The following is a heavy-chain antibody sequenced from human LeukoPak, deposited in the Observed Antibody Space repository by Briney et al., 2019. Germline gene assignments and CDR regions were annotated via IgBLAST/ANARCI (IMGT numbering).Heavy chain of an antibody. CDR1: GYRFTSYW. CDR3: GVCGRTDDYGRNSFDA. Sequence: GEPLKISCKGSGYRFTSYWISWVRQMPGKGLEWMGMIDPSDSYTTYSPSFQGHVTISADKSISTAYLQWSSLKASDTPLYYSGVCGRTDDYGRNSFDAWGQGTLVTVSS. V-gene: IGHV5-10-1*01. CDR2: IDPSDSYT. D-gene: IGHD4/OR15-4a*01. J-gene: IGHJ5*01.